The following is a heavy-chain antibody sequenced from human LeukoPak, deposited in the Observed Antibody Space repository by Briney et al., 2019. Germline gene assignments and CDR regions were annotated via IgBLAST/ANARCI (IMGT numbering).Heavy chain of an antibody. CDR3: ARVGRYCSSTSCRDGTDY. D-gene: IGHD2-2*01. Sequence: ASVKVSCKASGYTFTSYSISWVRQATGQGLEWMGWMNPNSGNTGYAQKFQGRVTMTRNTSISTAYMELSSLRSEDTAVYYCARVGRYCSSTSCRDGTDYWGQGTLVTVSS. CDR2: MNPNSGNT. V-gene: IGHV1-8*02. J-gene: IGHJ4*02. CDR1: GYTFTSYS.